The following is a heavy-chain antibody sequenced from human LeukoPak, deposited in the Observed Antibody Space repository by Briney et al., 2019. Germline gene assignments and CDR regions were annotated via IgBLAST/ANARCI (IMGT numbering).Heavy chain of an antibody. CDR3: ASQGRGAFDI. CDR1: GFTFSSYA. CDR2: ISGSGDNT. V-gene: IGHV3-23*01. Sequence: GGSLRLSCAASGFTFSSYAMRWVRQAPGKGLEWVSGISGSGDNTYYADSVKGRFNISRDSSKNTLYLQMSSLRVEDTAVYYCASQGRGAFDIWGQGTMVTVSS. D-gene: IGHD3-10*01. J-gene: IGHJ3*02.